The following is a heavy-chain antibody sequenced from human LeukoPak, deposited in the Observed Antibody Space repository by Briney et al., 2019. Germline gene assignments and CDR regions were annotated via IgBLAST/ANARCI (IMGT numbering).Heavy chain of an antibody. Sequence: PGGSLRLSCAASGFTFSSYEMNWVRQAPGKGLEWVSYISNSGSTIFYADSVKGRFTISRDNAKNSLYLQMNSLRAEDTAVYYCARDAVVVAATSVDYWGQGTLVTVSS. CDR1: GFTFSSYE. V-gene: IGHV3-48*03. CDR2: ISNSGSTI. J-gene: IGHJ4*02. D-gene: IGHD2-15*01. CDR3: ARDAVVVAATSVDY.